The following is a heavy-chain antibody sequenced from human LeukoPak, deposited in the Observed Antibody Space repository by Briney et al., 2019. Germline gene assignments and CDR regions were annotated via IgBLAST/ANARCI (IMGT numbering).Heavy chain of an antibody. D-gene: IGHD3-3*01. CDR1: GYTFTSYG. CDR3: ARGMYDFWSGYQNPFDY. CDR2: ISAYNGNT. V-gene: IGHV1-18*01. J-gene: IGHJ4*02. Sequence: ASVKVSCKAYGYTFTSYGISWVRQAPGQGLEWMGWISAYNGNTNYAQKLQGRVTMTTDTSTSTAYMELRSLRSDDTAVYYCARGMYDFWSGYQNPFDYWGQGTLVTVSS.